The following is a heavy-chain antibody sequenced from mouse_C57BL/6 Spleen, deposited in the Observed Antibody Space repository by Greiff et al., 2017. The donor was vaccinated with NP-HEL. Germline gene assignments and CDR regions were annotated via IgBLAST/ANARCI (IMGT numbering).Heavy chain of an antibody. CDR1: GYTFTSYW. Sequence: VQLQQPGAELVKPGASVKLSCKASGYTFTSYWMQWVKQRPGQGLEWIGEIDPSDSYTNYNQKIKGKATLTVDTSSSTAYMQLSSLTSEDSAVYYCARRGKSLITTVVATDYFDYWGQGTTLTVSS. D-gene: IGHD1-1*01. CDR3: ARRGKSLITTVVATDYFDY. J-gene: IGHJ2*01. CDR2: IDPSDSYT. V-gene: IGHV1-50*01.